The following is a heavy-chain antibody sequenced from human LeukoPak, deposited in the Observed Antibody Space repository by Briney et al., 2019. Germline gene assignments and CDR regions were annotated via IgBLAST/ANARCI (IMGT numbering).Heavy chain of an antibody. J-gene: IGHJ4*02. Sequence: QAGRSLRLSCTASGFTFGDYAMSWVRQAPGKGLEWVGFIRSKAYGGTTKYAASVKGRFTISRDDSKSIAYLQMNSLKTEDTAVYYCTSCGDYGDLPYYFDYWGQGTLVTVSS. CDR3: TSCGDYGDLPYYFDY. D-gene: IGHD4-17*01. CDR2: IRSKAYGGTT. CDR1: GFTFGDYA. V-gene: IGHV3-49*04.